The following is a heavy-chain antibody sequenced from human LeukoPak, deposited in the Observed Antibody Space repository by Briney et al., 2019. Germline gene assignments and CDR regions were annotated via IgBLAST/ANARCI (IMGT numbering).Heavy chain of an antibody. CDR1: GFTFSSYW. V-gene: IGHV3-74*01. CDR3: ARDWCSGGNCYQYYFDY. J-gene: IGHJ4*02. D-gene: IGHD2-15*01. Sequence: GGSLRLSCAASGFTFSSYWMRWVRQAPGKALVWVSRINSDGSNTNYADSVKGRFTISRDNAKNTLYLQMNSLRAEDTAVYYCARDWCSGGNCYQYYFDYWGQGTLVTVSS. CDR2: INSDGSNT.